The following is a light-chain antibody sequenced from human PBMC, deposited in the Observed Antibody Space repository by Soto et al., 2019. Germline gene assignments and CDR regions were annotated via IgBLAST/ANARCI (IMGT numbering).Light chain of an antibody. V-gene: IGLV1-40*01. J-gene: IGLJ2*01. CDR2: GNA. Sequence: QSVLTQPPSVSGAPGQRVTISCTGSSSNIGAGYDVHWYQLLPGTAPKVLIYGNANRPSGVPDRFSGSKSGTSASLAITGLKAEDEADYYCQPYDNSLNGFVVFGGGTKVTVL. CDR1: SSNIGAGYD. CDR3: QPYDNSLNGFVV.